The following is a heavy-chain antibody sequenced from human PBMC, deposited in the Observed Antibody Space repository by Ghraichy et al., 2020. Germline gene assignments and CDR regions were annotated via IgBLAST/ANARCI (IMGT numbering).Heavy chain of an antibody. CDR2: IKQNGSEK. V-gene: IGHV3-7*01. D-gene: IGHD3-22*01. CDR3: ARDARNYYYDSSGYYYIPSGYYYYGMDV. Sequence: GGSLRLSCAASGFTFSSYWMSWVRQAPGKGLEWVANIKQNGSEKYYVDSVKGRFTISRDNAKNSLYLQMNSLRAEDTAVYYCARDARNYYYDSSGYYYIPSGYYYYGMDVWGQGTTVTVSS. J-gene: IGHJ6*02. CDR1: GFTFSSYW.